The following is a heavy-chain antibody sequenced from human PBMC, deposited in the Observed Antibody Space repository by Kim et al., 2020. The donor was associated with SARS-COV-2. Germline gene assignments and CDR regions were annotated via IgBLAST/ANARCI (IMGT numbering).Heavy chain of an antibody. CDR1: GGTFSSYA. D-gene: IGHD6-6*01. J-gene: IGHJ4*02. CDR3: ATKYSSSGKEFDY. Sequence: SVKVSCKASGGTFSSYAISWVRQAPGQGLEWMGRIIPILGIANYAQKFQGRVTITADKSTSTAYMELSSLRSEDAAVYYCATKYSSSGKEFDYWGQGTL. CDR2: IIPILGIA. V-gene: IGHV1-69*04.